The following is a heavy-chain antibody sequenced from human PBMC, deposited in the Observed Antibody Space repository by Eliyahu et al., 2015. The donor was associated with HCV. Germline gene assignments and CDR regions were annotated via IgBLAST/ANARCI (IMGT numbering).Heavy chain of an antibody. CDR2: ISHDGNEK. V-gene: IGHV3-30*18. D-gene: IGHD6-19*01. J-gene: IGHJ5*02. CDR3: AKDLYGSGWYNYFDP. CDR1: GFTVSSHG. Sequence: QVQLVXSGGGVVQPGXSLXLSXXASGFTVSSHGMPWVRQAPGKGLEWVAMISHDGNEKYYVDSVKGRFTISRDNSKNTVYLEMNSLRAEDTAVYYCAKDLYGSGWYNYFDPWGQGALVTVSS.